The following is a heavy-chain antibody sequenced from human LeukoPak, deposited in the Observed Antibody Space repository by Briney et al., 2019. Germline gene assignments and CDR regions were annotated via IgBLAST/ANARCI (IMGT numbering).Heavy chain of an antibody. V-gene: IGHV3-74*01. J-gene: IGHJ4*02. CDR3: ARDVFSLGDS. D-gene: IGHD5/OR15-5a*01. CDR2: INHDGSLR. CDR1: GLALTNYG. Sequence: GGSLRLSCAASGLALTNYGMHWVRHAPGKGLVWVSHINHDGSLRNYADSVQGRFTVSRDIAKNTLYLHMNSLGADDTATYYCARDVFSLGDSWGQGTLVTVSS.